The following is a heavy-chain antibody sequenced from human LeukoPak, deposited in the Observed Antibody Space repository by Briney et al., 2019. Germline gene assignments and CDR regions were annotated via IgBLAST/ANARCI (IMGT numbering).Heavy chain of an antibody. CDR2: ISHDVNVK. V-gene: IGHV3-30-3*01. D-gene: IGHD3-10*01. J-gene: IGHJ4*02. Sequence: GGSLRLSCAASGFDFQNHVIHWVRQVPGKGLEWVAVISHDVNVKFYADSVKGRLTISRDNSAKTVYLQMNSLRPDDAAVYYCVREGYYESGSSPIFYFDFWGQGTVVAVS. CDR3: VREGYYESGSSPIFYFDF. CDR1: GFDFQNHV.